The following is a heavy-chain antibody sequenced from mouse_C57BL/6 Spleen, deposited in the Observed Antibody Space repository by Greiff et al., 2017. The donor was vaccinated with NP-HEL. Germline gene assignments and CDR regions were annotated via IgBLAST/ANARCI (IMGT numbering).Heavy chain of an antibody. Sequence: VQLQQSGPELVKPGASVKISCKASGYAFSSSWMNWVKQRPGKGLEWIGRIYPGDGDTNYNGKFKGKATLTADKSSSTAYMQLSGLTSEDSAVYFCAKGWFAYWGQGTLVTVSA. J-gene: IGHJ3*01. CDR2: IYPGDGDT. CDR1: GYAFSSSW. V-gene: IGHV1-82*01. CDR3: AKGWFAY.